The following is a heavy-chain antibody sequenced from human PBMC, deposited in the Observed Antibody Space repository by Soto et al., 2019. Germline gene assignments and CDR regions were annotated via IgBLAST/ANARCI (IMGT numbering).Heavy chain of an antibody. D-gene: IGHD3-22*01. Sequence: RXLACASSGFSFSAYYMNWVRQAPGKGLEWVANIKQDGSETYYVGSLKGRFSISRDNAEDSVHLQMNSLRAEDTGVYYCARGPHYDALFDICGQGTLVTVSS. CDR2: IKQDGSET. V-gene: IGHV3-7*01. CDR3: ARGPHYDALFDI. CDR1: GFSFSAYY. J-gene: IGHJ3*02.